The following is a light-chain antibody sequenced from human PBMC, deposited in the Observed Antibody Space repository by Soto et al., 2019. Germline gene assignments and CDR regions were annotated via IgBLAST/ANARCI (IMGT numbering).Light chain of an antibody. CDR3: QQYGSSWT. CDR1: QSVSSTY. CDR2: VAS. J-gene: IGKJ1*01. Sequence: EIVLTQSPGTLSLSPGERATLSCRASQSVSSTYLAWYHQKPGQAPRLLIYVASSRATGIPDRFSGSGSGTDFILTISRLEPEDFAMYYCQQYGSSWTFGQGTKVEIK. V-gene: IGKV3-20*01.